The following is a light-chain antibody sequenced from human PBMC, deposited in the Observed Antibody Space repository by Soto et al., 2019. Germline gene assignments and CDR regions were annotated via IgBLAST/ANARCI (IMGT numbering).Light chain of an antibody. CDR2: AAS. J-gene: IGKJ1*01. CDR3: QKYNGAPWT. CDR1: QSISSY. Sequence: IQMTQSPSSLSASVGDRVTITCRASQSISSYLNWYQQKPGKAPKLLIYAASTLQSGVPLRFSGSGSGTDFTLTISCLQSEDFATYYCQKYNGAPWTFGRGTKVDIK. V-gene: IGKV1-39*01.